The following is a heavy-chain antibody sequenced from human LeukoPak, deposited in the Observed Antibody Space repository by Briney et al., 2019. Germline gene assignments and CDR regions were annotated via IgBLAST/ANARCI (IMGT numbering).Heavy chain of an antibody. Sequence: ASVKVSCKASGYTFTSYAMHWVRQAPGQRLEWMGWINAGNGTTNYSQKFQGRVTITRDTSASTAYMELSSLRSEDTAVYYCARGYDILTGYYSFDYWGQGTLVTVSS. CDR1: GYTFTSYA. D-gene: IGHD3-9*01. CDR2: INAGNGTT. V-gene: IGHV1-3*01. CDR3: ARGYDILTGYYSFDY. J-gene: IGHJ4*02.